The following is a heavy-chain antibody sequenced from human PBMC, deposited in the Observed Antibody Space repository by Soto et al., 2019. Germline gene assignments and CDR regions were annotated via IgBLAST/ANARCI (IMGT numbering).Heavy chain of an antibody. D-gene: IGHD2-8*01. CDR2: VYAGDNI. Sequence: GGSLRLSCAASGFTVSNSYMSWVRQAPGKGLEWVSIVYAGDNIYYADSVKGRFTISRDNSKNTLYLQMNSLRAEDTAMYYCARELVLDDHGGFDIWGQGTMVTVS. CDR1: GFTVSNSY. V-gene: IGHV3-53*01. J-gene: IGHJ3*02. CDR3: ARELVLDDHGGFDI.